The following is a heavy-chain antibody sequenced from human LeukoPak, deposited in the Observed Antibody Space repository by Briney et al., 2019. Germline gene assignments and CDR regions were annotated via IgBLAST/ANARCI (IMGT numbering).Heavy chain of an antibody. J-gene: IGHJ6*02. D-gene: IGHD6-13*01. CDR2: RNPNSGRT. CDR1: GYTFSNYD. V-gene: IGHV1-8*01. Sequence: ASVKVSCKASGYTFSNYDINWVRQATGQGLEWMGWRNPNSGRTGFAQKFQGRLTMTADTSISTAYMELSSLTSDDTAVYYCARGPVSTHGMDVWGQGTTVTVSS. CDR3: ARGPVSTHGMDV.